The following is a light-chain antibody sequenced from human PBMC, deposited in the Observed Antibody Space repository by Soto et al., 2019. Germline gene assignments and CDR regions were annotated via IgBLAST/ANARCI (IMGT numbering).Light chain of an antibody. CDR1: SSNIGSNY. J-gene: IGLJ3*02. V-gene: IGLV1-47*01. CDR2: RNN. CDR3: EAWDDSLSGPV. Sequence: QSVLTQPPSASGTPGPRVTISCSGSSSNIGSNYVYWYQQFPGTAPKLLIYRNNQRPSGVPDRFSVSKSGTSASLAISGLRSEDEADYYCEAWDDSLSGPVFGGGTKVTVL.